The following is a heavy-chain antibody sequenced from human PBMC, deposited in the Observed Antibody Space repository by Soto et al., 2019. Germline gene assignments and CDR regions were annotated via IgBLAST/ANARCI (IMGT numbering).Heavy chain of an antibody. Sequence: SETQSLTCNVSGDSVKTGDWSWIRQPPGKGLEWIGFMYFGGSFNYNPSLTSRVTISVDSSKNQFYLKVTSVTAADTAVYYCARSYYDTTGFAVDPWGQGTLVTVSS. CDR1: GDSVKTGD. CDR3: ARSYYDTTGFAVDP. V-gene: IGHV4-59*02. CDR2: MYFGGSF. D-gene: IGHD3-22*01. J-gene: IGHJ5*02.